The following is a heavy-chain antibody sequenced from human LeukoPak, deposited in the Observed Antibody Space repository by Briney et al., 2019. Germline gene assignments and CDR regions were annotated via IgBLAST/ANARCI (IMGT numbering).Heavy chain of an antibody. CDR1: GGSISSYY. CDR3: AREAPYGGLDY. J-gene: IGHJ4*02. V-gene: IGHV4-4*07. CDR2: IYTSGST. Sequence: SETLSLTCTVSGGSISSYYWSWIRQPAGKGLEWIGRIYTSGSTNYNPSLKSRVTMTRDTSISTAYMELSRLRSDDTAVYYCAREAPYGGLDYWGQGTLVTVSS. D-gene: IGHD4/OR15-4a*01.